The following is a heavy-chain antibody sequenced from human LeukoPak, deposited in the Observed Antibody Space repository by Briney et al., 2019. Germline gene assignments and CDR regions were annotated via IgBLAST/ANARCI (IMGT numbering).Heavy chain of an antibody. J-gene: IGHJ4*02. Sequence: PGGSLRLSCAASGFTVSSNYMSWVRQAPGKGLEWVSVIYSGGSTYYADSVKGRFTISRHNSKNTLYLQMNSLRAEDTAVYYCASGPGDFWSGYTFDYWGQGTLVTVSS. V-gene: IGHV3-53*04. D-gene: IGHD3-3*01. CDR3: ASGPGDFWSGYTFDY. CDR2: IYSGGST. CDR1: GFTVSSNY.